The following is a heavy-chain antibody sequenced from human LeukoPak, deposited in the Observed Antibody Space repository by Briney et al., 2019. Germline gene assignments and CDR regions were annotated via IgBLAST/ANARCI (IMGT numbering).Heavy chain of an antibody. CDR1: GGSISSGGYY. Sequence: SQTLSLTCTVSGGSISSGGYYWSWIRQHPGKGLEWIGYIYYSGTTYYNPSLKSRVSISLDTSKNQFSLNLSSVTAADTAVYYCARSGTVTTWNYWGQGALVTVSS. J-gene: IGHJ4*02. CDR3: ARSGTVTTWNY. D-gene: IGHD4-17*01. V-gene: IGHV4-31*03. CDR2: IYYSGTT.